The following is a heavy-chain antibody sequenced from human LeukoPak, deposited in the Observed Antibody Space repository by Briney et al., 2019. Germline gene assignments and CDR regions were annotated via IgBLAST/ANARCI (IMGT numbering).Heavy chain of an antibody. D-gene: IGHD1-1*01. CDR2: VYYSGAN. CDR1: GGSISSSRYC. V-gene: IGHV4-39*01. J-gene: IGHJ3*02. Sequence: PSETLSLSCSVSGGSISSSRYCWGCIRQRPGMGRGWIVYVYYSGANYSNPSLRSRVTISVNTSKNQFFLNLSSLAAAATALYFCFVCWKFPEAFYIWGEGAIMSVSS. CDR3: FVCWKFPEAFYI.